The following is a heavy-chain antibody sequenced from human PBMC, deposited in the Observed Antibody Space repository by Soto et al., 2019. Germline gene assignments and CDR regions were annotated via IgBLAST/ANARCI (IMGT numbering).Heavy chain of an antibody. D-gene: IGHD3-9*01. J-gene: IGHJ5*02. V-gene: IGHV1-18*01. CDR3: ARDSRYYVILTGYLPIGFDP. CDR1: GYTFTSYG. CDR2: ISAYNGNT. Sequence: ASVKVSCKASGYTFTSYGISWVRQAPGQGLEWMGWISAYNGNTNYAQKLQGRVTMTTDTSTSTAYMELRSLRSDDTAVYYCARDSRYYVILTGYLPIGFDPWGQGTLVTVSS.